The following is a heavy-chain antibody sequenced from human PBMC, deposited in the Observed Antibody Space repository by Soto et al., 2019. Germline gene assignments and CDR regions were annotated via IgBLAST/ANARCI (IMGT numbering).Heavy chain of an antibody. CDR2: IYSNGNT. J-gene: IGHJ4*02. V-gene: IGHV4-4*07. Sequence: QVHLQESGPGLVRTSEALSLTCTVSGDSINNYYWSWMRLPAGKGLEWIGRIYSNGNTYYNPSLNIRVSMSVDTSKNQFSLILKSVTAADTAVYYCARGGAVATTAHFDHWGQGTLVTVSS. D-gene: IGHD5-12*01. CDR3: ARGGAVATTAHFDH. CDR1: GDSINNYY.